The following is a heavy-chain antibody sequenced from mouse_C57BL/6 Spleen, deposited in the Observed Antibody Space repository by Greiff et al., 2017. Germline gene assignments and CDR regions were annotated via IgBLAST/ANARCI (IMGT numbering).Heavy chain of an antibody. Sequence: EVKLMESGPGLVKPSQSLSLTCSVTGYSITSGYYWNWIRQFPGNKLEWMGYISYDGSNNYNPSLKNRISITRDTSKNQFFLKLNSVTTEDTATYYCARDAFAYWGQGTLVTVSA. V-gene: IGHV3-6*01. CDR3: ARDAFAY. CDR1: GYSITSGYY. J-gene: IGHJ3*01. CDR2: ISYDGSN.